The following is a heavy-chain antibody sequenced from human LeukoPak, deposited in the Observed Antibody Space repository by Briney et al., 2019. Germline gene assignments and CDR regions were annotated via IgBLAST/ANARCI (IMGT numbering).Heavy chain of an antibody. CDR3: ARGVMVSYYMHV. J-gene: IGHJ6*03. CDR2: ISYDGSNK. CDR1: GFTFSSYA. D-gene: IGHD2-8*01. V-gene: IGHV3-30*04. Sequence: PGGSLRLSCAASGFTFSSYAMHWVRQAPGKGLEWVAVISYDGSNKYYADSVKGRITISRDNAKNSLYLQMNSLRAEDTAVYYCARGVMVSYYMHVWGKGTTVTVSS.